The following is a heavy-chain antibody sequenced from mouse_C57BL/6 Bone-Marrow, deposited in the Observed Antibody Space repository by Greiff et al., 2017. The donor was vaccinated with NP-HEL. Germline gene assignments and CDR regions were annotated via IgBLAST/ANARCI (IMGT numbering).Heavy chain of an antibody. J-gene: IGHJ4*01. V-gene: IGHV5-12*01. CDR3: ARHALYSKRAMDD. Sequence: EVKLVESGGGLVQPGGSLKLSCAASGFTFSDYYMYWVRQTPEKRLEWVAYISNGGGSTYYPDPVKGRFTISRVNAKNTLYLQLSRLKAEDTAMYYCARHALYSKRAMDDWGQGTSVTVSS. CDR2: ISNGGGST. D-gene: IGHD2-5*01. CDR1: GFTFSDYY.